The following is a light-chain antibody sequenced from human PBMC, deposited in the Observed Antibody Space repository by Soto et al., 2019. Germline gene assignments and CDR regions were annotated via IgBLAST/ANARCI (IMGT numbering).Light chain of an antibody. V-gene: IGKV1-5*03. Sequence: DIQMTQSRSTLSGSVGYRFTITCRASQTISSWLAWYQQKPGKAPQLLIYKESTLETGVPSRFSCSASGTEFTLTISSLHPDELATYYCQQHANYPITLGGCTKVDLK. CDR1: QTISSW. CDR2: KES. CDR3: QQHANYPIT. J-gene: IGKJ4*01.